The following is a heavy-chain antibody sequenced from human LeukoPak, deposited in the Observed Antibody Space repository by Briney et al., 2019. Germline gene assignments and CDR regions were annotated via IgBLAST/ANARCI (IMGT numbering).Heavy chain of an antibody. V-gene: IGHV1-2*02. CDR3: AREVVVAATVDY. D-gene: IGHD2-15*01. CDR1: GYTFTGYY. J-gene: IGHJ4*02. CDR2: INPNSGGT. Sequence: ASVKVSCKASGYTFTGYYMHWVRQAPGQGLEWMGWINPNSGGTNYAQKFQDRVTMTRDTSISTAYMELSRLRSDDTAVYYCAREVVVAATVDYWGQGTLVTVSS.